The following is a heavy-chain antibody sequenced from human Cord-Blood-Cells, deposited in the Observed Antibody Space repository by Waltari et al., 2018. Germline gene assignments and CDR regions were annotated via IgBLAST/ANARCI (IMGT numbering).Heavy chain of an antibody. Sequence: QLQLQESGPGLVKPSETLSLTCTVSGGSISSSSYYWGWIRQPPGKGLEWIGSIYYSGSTYYNPSLKSRVNISVDTSKDPFSLKLSSVTAADTAVYYCARPIYGSVFPFDYWGQGTLVTVSS. V-gene: IGHV4-39*01. D-gene: IGHD3-10*01. CDR3: ARPIYGSVFPFDY. CDR1: GGSISSSSYY. J-gene: IGHJ4*02. CDR2: IYYSGST.